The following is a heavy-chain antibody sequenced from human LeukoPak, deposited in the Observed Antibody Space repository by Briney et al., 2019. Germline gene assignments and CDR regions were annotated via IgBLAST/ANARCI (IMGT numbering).Heavy chain of an antibody. CDR1: GFTFDDYA. V-gene: IGHV3-9*01. Sequence: PGRSLRLSCAASGFTFDDYAMHWVRQAPGKGLEWVSGISWNSGSIGYADSVKGRFTISRDNAKNSLYLQMNSLRAEDTALYYCAKDRHGNYARGNWFDPWGQGTLVTVSS. J-gene: IGHJ5*02. CDR3: AKDRHGNYARGNWFDP. CDR2: ISWNSGSI. D-gene: IGHD3-10*02.